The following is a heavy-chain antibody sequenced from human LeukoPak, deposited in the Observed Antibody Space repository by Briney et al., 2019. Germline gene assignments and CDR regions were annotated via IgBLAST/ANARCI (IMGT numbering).Heavy chain of an antibody. CDR2: IYYSGST. V-gene: IGHV4-39*07. Sequence: SETLSLTRTVSGGSISSSSYYWGWIRQPPGKGLEWIGSIYYSGSTYYNPSLKSRVTISVDTSKNQFSLKLSSVTAADTAVYYCARDSYSGYDWDYFDYWGQGTLVTVSS. D-gene: IGHD5-12*01. J-gene: IGHJ4*02. CDR3: ARDSYSGYDWDYFDY. CDR1: GGSISSSSYY.